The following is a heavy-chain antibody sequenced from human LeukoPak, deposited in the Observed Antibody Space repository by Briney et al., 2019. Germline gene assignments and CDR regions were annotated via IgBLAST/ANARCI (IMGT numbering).Heavy chain of an antibody. J-gene: IGHJ6*03. V-gene: IGHV1-69*05. D-gene: IGHD2-15*01. CDR3: ARGNCSGGSCYGVDYMDV. CDR2: IIPIFGTA. CDR1: RGTFSSYA. Sequence: SVKVSCKASRGTFSSYAISWVRQAPGQGLEWMGGIIPIFGTANYAQKFQGRVTITTDESTSTAYMELSSLRSEDTAVYYCARGNCSGGSCYGVDYMDVWGKGTTVTVSS.